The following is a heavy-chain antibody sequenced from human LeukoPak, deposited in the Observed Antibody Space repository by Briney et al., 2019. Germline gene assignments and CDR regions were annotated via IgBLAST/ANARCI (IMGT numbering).Heavy chain of an antibody. V-gene: IGHV1-69*04. CDR1: VGTFSSYA. J-gene: IGHJ4*02. CDR3: ARARADYYGSGSYAIDY. CDR2: IIPILGIA. Sequence: ASVNVSCKASVGTFSSYAISWVRQAPGQGLEWMGRIIPILGIANYAQKFQGRVTITADKSTSTAYMELSSLRSEDTAVYYCARARADYYGSGSYAIDYWGQGTLVTVSS. D-gene: IGHD3-10*01.